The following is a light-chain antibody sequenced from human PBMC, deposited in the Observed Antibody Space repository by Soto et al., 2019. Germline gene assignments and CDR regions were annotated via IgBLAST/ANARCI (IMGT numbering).Light chain of an antibody. Sequence: EIVLTQSPDTLSLSLGERATLSCRASQSVSSSYLAWYQQKPGQAPRLLIYGASSRATGIPDRFSGSGSGTDFTLTISRLEPEDFAVYYCQQYGSSSWTFGQGTKVEIK. CDR2: GAS. J-gene: IGKJ1*01. V-gene: IGKV3-20*01. CDR1: QSVSSSY. CDR3: QQYGSSSWT.